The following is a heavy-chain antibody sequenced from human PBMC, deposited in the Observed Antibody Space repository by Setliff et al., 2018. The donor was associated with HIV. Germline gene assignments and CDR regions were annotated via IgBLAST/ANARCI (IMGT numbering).Heavy chain of an antibody. D-gene: IGHD2-8*02. CDR3: ARVSSTYWYSIFRNYYYHMDV. Sequence: SETLSLTCTVSDSGTYYWSWIRQPPGKGLEWIGSIYHSGRTYYNPSLRNRVSISVDTSNTQFSLKLSSVTAAATAVYYCARVSSTYWYSIFRNYYYHMDVWGKGTTVTVSS. CDR2: IYHSGRT. J-gene: IGHJ6*03. CDR1: DSGTYY. V-gene: IGHV4-38-2*02.